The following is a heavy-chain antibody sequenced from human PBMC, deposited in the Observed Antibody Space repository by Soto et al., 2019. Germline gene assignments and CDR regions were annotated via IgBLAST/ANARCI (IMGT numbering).Heavy chain of an antibody. CDR3: AKDGRFSSGWGALDI. CDR1: GFTFSSYA. D-gene: IGHD6-19*01. Sequence: EVQLLESGGGFVQPGESLRLSCAASGFTFSSYAMSWVRQAPGKGLEWVSTITGSAGSTYYADSVKGRFTISRENSTKQFFLQMNCLRAENTAVYYCAKDGRFSSGWGALDIWGQGSMVTVSS. J-gene: IGHJ3*02. V-gene: IGHV3-23*01. CDR2: ITGSAGST.